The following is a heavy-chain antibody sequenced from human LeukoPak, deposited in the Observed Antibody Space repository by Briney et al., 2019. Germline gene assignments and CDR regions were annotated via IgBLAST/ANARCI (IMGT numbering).Heavy chain of an antibody. J-gene: IGHJ3*02. CDR1: GITFSNYG. V-gene: IGHV3-23*01. CDR2: ISGSGGRK. Sequence: GGSLRLSCAASGITFSNYGMSWVRQAPGEGLAWVSGISGSGGRKNYADSVKGRFTISRDNSKNTLYLQMNSLRAEDTAVYYCAKFQRDYGSGSYYPIWGQGTMVTVSS. CDR3: AKFQRDYGSGSYYPI. D-gene: IGHD3-10*01.